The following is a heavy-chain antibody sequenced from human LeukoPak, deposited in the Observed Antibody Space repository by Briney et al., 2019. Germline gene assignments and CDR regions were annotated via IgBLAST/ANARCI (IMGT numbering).Heavy chain of an antibody. CDR1: GGTFSSYA. Sequence: ASVKVSCKASGGTFSSYAISWVRQAPGQGLEWMGRIIPILGIANYAQKFQGRVTMTRDTSTSTVYMELSSLRSEDTAVYYCARDKAAAGTLFDYWGQGTLVTVSS. CDR3: ARDKAAAGTLFDY. D-gene: IGHD6-13*01. J-gene: IGHJ4*02. CDR2: IIPILGIA. V-gene: IGHV1-69*04.